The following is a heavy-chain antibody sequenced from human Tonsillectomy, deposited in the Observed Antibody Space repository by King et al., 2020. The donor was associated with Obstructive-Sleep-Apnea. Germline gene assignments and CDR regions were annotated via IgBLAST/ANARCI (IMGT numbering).Heavy chain of an antibody. J-gene: IGHJ4*02. D-gene: IGHD3-10*01. CDR3: ARGGGGSGNY. CDR2: IYYSGST. Sequence: PLQESGPGLVKPSQTLSLTCIVSGGSISSGGYYWSWIRQHPGKGLEWIGYIYYSGSTYYNPSLKSRVTISVDMSKNQFSLKLSSVTAADTAVYYCARGGGGSGNYWGQGTLVTVSS. CDR1: GGSISSGGYY. V-gene: IGHV4-31*03.